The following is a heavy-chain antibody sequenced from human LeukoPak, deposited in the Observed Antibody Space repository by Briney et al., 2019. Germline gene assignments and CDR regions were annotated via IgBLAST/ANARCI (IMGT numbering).Heavy chain of an antibody. D-gene: IGHD4-23*01. Sequence: SQTLSLTCAISGDSVSSNSAAWNWIRQSPSRGLEWLGRTYYRSKWYNDYAVSVKSRITINPDTSKNQFSMQLNSVTPEDTAVYYCAREIDDYGGNSGAFDIWGQGTMVTVSS. CDR3: AREIDDYGGNSGAFDI. J-gene: IGHJ3*02. V-gene: IGHV6-1*01. CDR2: TYYRSKWYN. CDR1: GDSVSSNSAA.